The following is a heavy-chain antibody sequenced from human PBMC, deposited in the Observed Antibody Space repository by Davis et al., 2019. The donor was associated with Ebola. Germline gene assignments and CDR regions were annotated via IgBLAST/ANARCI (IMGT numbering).Heavy chain of an antibody. V-gene: IGHV3-48*02. CDR2: IGASNEGI. Sequence: PGGPLRLSCAASKFNFNVHGMYWFRQSPGKSLEWLSYIGASNEGINYAGSVKDRFTVSRDNAKDSLYLHLNSLRDEDTAVYFCARRILSPSRGGMDVWGRGTTVIVSS. CDR3: ARRILSPSRGGMDV. CDR1: KFNFNVHG. D-gene: IGHD2-15*01. J-gene: IGHJ6*02.